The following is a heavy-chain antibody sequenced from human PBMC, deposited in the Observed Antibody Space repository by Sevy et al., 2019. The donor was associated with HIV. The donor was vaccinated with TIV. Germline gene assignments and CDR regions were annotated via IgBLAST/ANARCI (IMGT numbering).Heavy chain of an antibody. J-gene: IGHJ4*02. CDR2: IYYIGNT. CDR3: AGENVWCRGYS. D-gene: IGHD2-21*01. V-gene: IGHV4-59*08. CDR1: GGSITSLY. Sequence: SETLSLTCTVSGGSITSLYWGWIRQPPGKGLEWIANIYYIGNTNYNPSLKSRVTISLDTSKNQFSLRLSSVTAADTAIYYCAGENVWCRGYSWGQGTLVTVSS.